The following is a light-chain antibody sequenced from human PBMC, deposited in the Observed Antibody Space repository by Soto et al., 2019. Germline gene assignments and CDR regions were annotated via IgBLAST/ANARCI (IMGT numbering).Light chain of an antibody. J-gene: IGKJ5*01. Sequence: ETVLTQSPGSLSLSLGDRATLSCRATQTVSNSYLAWYQQKPSQAPRLLIYGTSSRATGIPARFSGSGSGTDFTLTISSLEPEDFVVYYCQQYNSWPPITFGQGTRLEIK. CDR2: GTS. CDR1: QTVSNSY. CDR3: QQYNSWPPIT. V-gene: IGKV3-20*01.